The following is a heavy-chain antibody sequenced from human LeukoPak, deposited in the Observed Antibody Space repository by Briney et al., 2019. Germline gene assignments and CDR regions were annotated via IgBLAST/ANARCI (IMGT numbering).Heavy chain of an antibody. V-gene: IGHV4-39*01. CDR2: IYYSGST. J-gene: IGHJ4*02. Sequence: SETLSLTCTVSGGSISSSSHYWGWIRQPPGKGLEWIGSIYYSGSTYYNPSLKSRVTISVDTSKNQFSLKLSSVTAADTAVYYCARGRYSSGYYYVRTLFDYWGQGTLVTVSS. CDR3: ARGRYSSGYYYVRTLFDY. CDR1: GGSISSSSHY. D-gene: IGHD3-22*01.